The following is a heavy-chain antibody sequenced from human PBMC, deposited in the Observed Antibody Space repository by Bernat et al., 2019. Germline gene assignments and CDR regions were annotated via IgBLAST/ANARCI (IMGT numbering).Heavy chain of an antibody. CDR2: IYSGGST. J-gene: IGHJ4*02. Sequence: EVQLVESGGGLVQPGGSLRLSCAASGFTVSDNYMSWVRQAPGKGLEWVSVIYSGGSTYYADYEKGRFAISGDNSKKTIFLQMNSLRAENTAVYYCAGGTRFLEWCPDYWGRGTLVTVSS. CDR3: AGGTRFLEWCPDY. V-gene: IGHV3-66*01. CDR1: GFTVSDNY. D-gene: IGHD3-3*01.